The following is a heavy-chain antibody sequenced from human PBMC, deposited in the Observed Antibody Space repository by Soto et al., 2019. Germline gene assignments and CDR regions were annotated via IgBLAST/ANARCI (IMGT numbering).Heavy chain of an antibody. D-gene: IGHD4-17*01. J-gene: IGHJ6*02. CDR1: GGSISSGGYY. Sequence: QVQLQESGPGLVKPSQTLSLTCTVSGGSISSGGYYWSWIRQHPGKGLEWIGYISYSGSTYYNPSLKSRVTISVDTSKDQFSLKVSSVTAADTAVYYCARDEGYGDYVSHYYYGMDVWCQGTTVTVSS. V-gene: IGHV4-31*03. CDR3: ARDEGYGDYVSHYYYGMDV. CDR2: ISYSGST.